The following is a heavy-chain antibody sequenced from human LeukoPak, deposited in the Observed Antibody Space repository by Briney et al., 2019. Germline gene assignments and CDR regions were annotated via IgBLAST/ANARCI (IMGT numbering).Heavy chain of an antibody. CDR1: GGSISSSNW. V-gene: IGHV4-4*02. Sequence: SSETLSLTCAVSGGSISSSNWWSWVRQPPGKGLEWIGEIYHSGSTNYNPSLKSRVTISVDKSKNQFPLKLSSVTAADTAVYYCARGYGSGWYDWYFDLWGRGTLVTVSS. J-gene: IGHJ2*01. D-gene: IGHD6-19*01. CDR2: IYHSGST. CDR3: ARGYGSGWYDWYFDL.